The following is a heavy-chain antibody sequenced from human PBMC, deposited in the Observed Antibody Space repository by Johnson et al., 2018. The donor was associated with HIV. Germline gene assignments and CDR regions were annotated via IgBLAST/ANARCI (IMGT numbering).Heavy chain of an antibody. CDR1: GFTFSSYG. Sequence: QVLLLESGGGVVQPGRSLRLSCAAYGFTFSSYGMHWVRQAPGKGLEWVAHISYDGTNQHYADSVQGRFTISRDNSKNTLYLAMNSLRPDDTAIFYCARGGGRGIFVHRDAFDVWGQGTLVTVSS. V-gene: IGHV3-30*03. CDR3: ARGGGRGIFVHRDAFDV. D-gene: IGHD3-3*02. CDR2: ISYDGTNQ. J-gene: IGHJ3*01.